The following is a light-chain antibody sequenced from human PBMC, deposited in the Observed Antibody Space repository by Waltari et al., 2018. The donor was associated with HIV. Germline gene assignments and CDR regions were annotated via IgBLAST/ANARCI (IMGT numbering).Light chain of an antibody. CDR3: CSYVGVVNSFVL. V-gene: IGLV2-23*02. J-gene: IGLJ2*01. CDR2: EVS. Sequence: QAAMTPPAPAFQSPGQSVTIPCPVTTAPLVSLYQQHPGKAPKLIIYEVSKRPSGVSDRFSASKSGNTASLTISGLQAEDEADYHCCSYVGVVNSFVLFGGGTKLTVL. CDR1: TAPL.